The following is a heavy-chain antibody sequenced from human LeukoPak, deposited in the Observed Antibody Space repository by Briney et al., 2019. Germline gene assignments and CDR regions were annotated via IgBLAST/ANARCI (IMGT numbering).Heavy chain of an antibody. D-gene: IGHD3-22*01. CDR1: GFSLTTRGVG. CDR3: ARLAYYDNSGSSRPFDI. J-gene: IGHJ3*02. CDR2: IYWDDDK. Sequence: SGPSLVKPTQTLTLTCAFSGFSLTTRGVGVGWIRQPPGKALEWLALIYWDDDKRYSPSLKSRLTITKDPSKKPVVLTVTNLDPVDTATYYCARLAYYDNSGSSRPFDIWGQGTRVTVSS. V-gene: IGHV2-5*02.